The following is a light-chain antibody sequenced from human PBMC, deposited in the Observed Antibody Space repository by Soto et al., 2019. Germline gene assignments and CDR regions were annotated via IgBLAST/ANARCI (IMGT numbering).Light chain of an antibody. Sequence: QSALTQPASVSGSPGQSITISCTGTSSDVGGSDYVSWYQQYPGKAPKLMIYEVNNRPSGVSYRFSGSKSANTASLTISGLRPDDEADYYCSSYTRSTTLYVFGTGTKVTVL. CDR2: EVN. V-gene: IGLV2-14*01. J-gene: IGLJ1*01. CDR1: SSDVGGSDY. CDR3: SSYTRSTTLYV.